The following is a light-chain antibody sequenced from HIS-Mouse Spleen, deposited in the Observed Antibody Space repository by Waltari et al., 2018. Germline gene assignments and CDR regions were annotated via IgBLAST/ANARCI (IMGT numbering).Light chain of an antibody. CDR3: QVWDSSTGV. J-gene: IGLJ2*01. V-gene: IGLV3-9*01. CDR1: NSGSKN. Sequence: SYELTQPLSVSVALGQTARIPCGGKNSGSKNVTWYQQKPGQAPVLVIYRDSNRPSGIPERFSGSNSGNTATLTISRAQAGDEADYYCQVWDSSTGVFGGGTKLTVL. CDR2: RDS.